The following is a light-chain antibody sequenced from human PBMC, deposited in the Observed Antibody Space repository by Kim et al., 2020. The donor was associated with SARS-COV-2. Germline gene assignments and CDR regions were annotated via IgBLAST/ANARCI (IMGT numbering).Light chain of an antibody. V-gene: IGKV1-39*01. CDR2: AAS. J-gene: IGKJ4*01. CDR1: QNISRY. CDR3: QQSSTTPIT. Sequence: AFVGDRVTITCQASQNISRYLNWFPQRPGKAPKFLIYAASGLQSGVPSRFSGSGSGTDFTLTITSLQPEDFATYYCQQSSTTPITFGGGTKVDIK.